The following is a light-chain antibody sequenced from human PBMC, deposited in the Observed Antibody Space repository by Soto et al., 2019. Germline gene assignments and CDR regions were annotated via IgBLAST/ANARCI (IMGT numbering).Light chain of an antibody. Sequence: QPVLTQSSSASASLGSSVKLTCTLSSGHSSYIIAWHQQQPGKAPRYLMKLEGSGSYNKGSGVPDRFSGSSSGADRYLTISNLQFEDEADYYCENWESNILVFGGGTKLTVL. J-gene: IGLJ2*01. CDR3: ENWESNILV. CDR2: LEGSGSY. CDR1: SGHSSYI. V-gene: IGLV4-60*02.